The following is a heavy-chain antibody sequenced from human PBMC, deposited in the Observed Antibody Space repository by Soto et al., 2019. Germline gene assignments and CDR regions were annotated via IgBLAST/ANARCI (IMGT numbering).Heavy chain of an antibody. J-gene: IGHJ6*02. Sequence: QPGGSLRLSCAASGFTFSSYAMSWVRQAPGKGLEWVSAISGSGGSTYYADSVKGRFTISRDNSKNTLYLQMNSLRAEDTAVYYCAKSSKRKKQWLGSYSYYGMDVWGQGTTVTVSS. CDR1: GFTFSSYA. CDR3: AKSSKRKKQWLGSYSYYGMDV. CDR2: ISGSGGST. V-gene: IGHV3-23*01. D-gene: IGHD6-19*01.